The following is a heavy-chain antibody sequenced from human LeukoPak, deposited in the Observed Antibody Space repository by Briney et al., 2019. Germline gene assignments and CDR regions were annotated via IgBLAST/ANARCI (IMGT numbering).Heavy chain of an antibody. CDR1: GFTFSSYA. D-gene: IGHD6-6*01. V-gene: IGHV3-23*01. CDR3: AKTVEYSSSSDY. CDR2: ISGSGGST. Sequence: GGSLRLSCAASGFTFSSYAMSWVRQAPGKGLEWVSAISGSGGSTYYADSVKGRFTISRDNSKNTLHLQMNSLRAEDTAVYYCAKTVEYSSSSDYWGQGTLVTVSS. J-gene: IGHJ4*02.